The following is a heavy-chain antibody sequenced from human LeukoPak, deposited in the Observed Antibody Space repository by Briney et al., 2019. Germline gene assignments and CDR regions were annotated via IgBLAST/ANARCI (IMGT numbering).Heavy chain of an antibody. D-gene: IGHD6-13*01. J-gene: IGHJ6*03. Sequence: GGSLRLSCAASGFTFSSYWMSWVRQAPGKGLEWVANIKQDGSEKYYVDSVKGRFTISRDNAKNSLYLQMNSLRAEDTAVYYCARAGEAAAGFRRPISYYYYYMDVWGKGTTVTVSS. CDR1: GFTFSSYW. V-gene: IGHV3-7*01. CDR3: ARAGEAAAGFRRPISYYYYYMDV. CDR2: IKQDGSEK.